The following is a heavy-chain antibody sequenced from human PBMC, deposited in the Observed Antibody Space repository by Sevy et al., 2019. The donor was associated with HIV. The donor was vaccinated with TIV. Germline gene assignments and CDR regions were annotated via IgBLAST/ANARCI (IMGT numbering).Heavy chain of an antibody. CDR2: ISYDGNNR. Sequence: GGSLRLSCVASGFTFPIYSVVWVRRAPGKGLEWLTLISYDGNNRYYADSVKGRFTISRDNSNNILYLQMTSLRVEDTTIYFCARVAVEYCTNDCYHRFDHWGLGTLVTVSS. CDR3: ARVAVEYCTNDCYHRFDH. V-gene: IGHV3-30*04. J-gene: IGHJ4*02. CDR1: GFTFPIYS. D-gene: IGHD2-8*01.